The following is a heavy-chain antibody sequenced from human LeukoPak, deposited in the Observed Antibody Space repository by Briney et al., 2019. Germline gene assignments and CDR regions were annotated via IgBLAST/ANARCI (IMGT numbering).Heavy chain of an antibody. CDR3: ARQGSSGWYHIDY. Sequence: SETLSLTCTVSGGSMSSSSYYWGWIRQPPGKGLEWIGSIYYSGSTYYNPSLKSRVTIYVDTSKNQFSLKLSSVTAADTAVYYCARQGSSGWYHIDYWGQGTLVTVSS. V-gene: IGHV4-39*01. J-gene: IGHJ4*02. CDR1: GGSMSSSSYY. CDR2: IYYSGST. D-gene: IGHD6-19*01.